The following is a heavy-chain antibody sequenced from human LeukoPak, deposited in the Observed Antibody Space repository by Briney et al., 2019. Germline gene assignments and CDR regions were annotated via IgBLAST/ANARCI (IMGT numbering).Heavy chain of an antibody. J-gene: IGHJ4*01. CDR1: GSSINNNF. CDR3: ARHRDYYDT. Sequence: SETLSLTCTVSGSSINNNFWTWIRQPPGKGLEWIGHIYSTGSANNNPSLKSRVLISGDTSKNQISLKLTSVTAADTAVYFCARHRDYYDTWGHGTLVTVSS. CDR2: IYSTGSA. V-gene: IGHV4-59*08. D-gene: IGHD3-22*01.